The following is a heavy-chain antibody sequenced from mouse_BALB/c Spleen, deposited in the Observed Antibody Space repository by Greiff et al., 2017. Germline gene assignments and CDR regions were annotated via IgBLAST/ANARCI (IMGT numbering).Heavy chain of an antibody. Sequence: EVHLVESGPSLVKPSQTLSLTCSVTGDSITSGYWNWIRKFPGNKLEYMGYISYSGSTYYNPSLKSRISITRDTSKNQYYLQLNSVTTEYTATYYCARTVYLLWYFDVWGAGTTVTVSS. CDR2: ISYSGST. CDR1: GDSITSGY. D-gene: IGHD5-5*01. V-gene: IGHV3-8*02. J-gene: IGHJ1*01. CDR3: ARTVYLLWYFDV.